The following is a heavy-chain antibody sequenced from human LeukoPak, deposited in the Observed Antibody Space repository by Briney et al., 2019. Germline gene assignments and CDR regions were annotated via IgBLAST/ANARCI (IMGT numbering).Heavy chain of an antibody. D-gene: IGHD6-19*01. Sequence: ASVKVSCKASGYTFTGYYMHWVRQAPGQGLEWMGWINPNSGGTNYAQKFQGRVTMTRDTSISTAYMELSRLRSEDTAVYYCARGPPAIKGIAVAGRDIYYYYYYMDVWGKGTTVTVSS. CDR3: ARGPPAIKGIAVAGRDIYYYYYYMDV. J-gene: IGHJ6*03. V-gene: IGHV1-2*02. CDR1: GYTFTGYY. CDR2: INPNSGGT.